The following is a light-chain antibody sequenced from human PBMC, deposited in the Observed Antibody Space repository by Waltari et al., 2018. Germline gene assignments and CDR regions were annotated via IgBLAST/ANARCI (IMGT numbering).Light chain of an antibody. CDR3: QQFGSLPWT. J-gene: IGKJ1*01. CDR1: QDIGAS. Sequence: DIHLTQSPSSLSASVGDTVTITCRASQDIGASANWYQQRPGEAPKLLIFDADSLERGAPSRFSGGGSWTQFTFTITGLQAEDIATYYCQQFGSLPWTFGQGTTVE. CDR2: DAD. V-gene: IGKV1-33*01.